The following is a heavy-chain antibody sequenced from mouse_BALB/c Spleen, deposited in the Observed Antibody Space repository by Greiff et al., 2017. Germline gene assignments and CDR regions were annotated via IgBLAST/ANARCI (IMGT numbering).Heavy chain of an antibody. CDR1: GYTFTSYW. CDR2: INPSTGYT. J-gene: IGHJ4*01. Sequence: VKLVESGAELAKPGASVKMSCKASGYTFTSYWMHWVKQRPGQGLEWIGYINPSTGYTEYNQKFKDKATLTADKSSSTAYMQLSSLTSEDSAVYYCARTFITTVVEAMDYWGQGTSVTVSS. CDR3: ARTFITTVVEAMDY. V-gene: IGHV1-7*01. D-gene: IGHD1-1*01.